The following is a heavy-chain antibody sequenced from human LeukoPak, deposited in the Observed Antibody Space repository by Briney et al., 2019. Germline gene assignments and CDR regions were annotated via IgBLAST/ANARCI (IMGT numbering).Heavy chain of an antibody. CDR1: GYTFTGYY. CDR2: INPNSGGT. J-gene: IGHJ2*01. D-gene: IGHD3-22*01. CDR3: ASDYYDSSGGPWYFDL. V-gene: IGHV1-2*02. Sequence: ASVTVSCKASGYTFTGYYMHWVRQAPGQGLEWMGWINPNSGGTNYAQKFQGRVTMTRDTSISTAYMELSRLRSDDTAVYYCASDYYDSSGGPWYFDLWGRGTLVTVSS.